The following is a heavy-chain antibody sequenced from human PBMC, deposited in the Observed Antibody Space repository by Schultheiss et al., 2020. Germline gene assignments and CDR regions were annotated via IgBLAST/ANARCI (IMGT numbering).Heavy chain of an antibody. J-gene: IGHJ4*02. CDR3: AKGALEMATITFLDY. D-gene: IGHD5-24*01. V-gene: IGHV3-30*01. CDR2: ISYDGSNK. CDR1: GFTFSSYA. Sequence: WGSLRLSCAASGFTFSSYAMHWVRQAPGKGLEWVAVISYDGSNKYYADSVKGRFTISRDNSKNTLYLQMNSLRAEDTAVYYCAKGALEMATITFLDYWGQGTLVTVSS.